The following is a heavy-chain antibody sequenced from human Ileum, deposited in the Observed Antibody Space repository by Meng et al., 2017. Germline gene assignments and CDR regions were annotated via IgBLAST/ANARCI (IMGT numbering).Heavy chain of an antibody. V-gene: IGHV4-4*02. J-gene: IGHJ4*02. CDR2: ISQESGRT. CDR3: VRNEGYSLGD. Sequence: QVQLQESGPGLVMPSGPLSPTCAVSGDSISSRDWWSWVRQPPGKGLEWIGEISQESGRTNYNPSLKSRVTISLDKSKNQFSLNLNSVTAADTAVYYCVRNEGYSLGDWGQGTLVTVSS. CDR1: GDSISSRDW. D-gene: IGHD2-21*01.